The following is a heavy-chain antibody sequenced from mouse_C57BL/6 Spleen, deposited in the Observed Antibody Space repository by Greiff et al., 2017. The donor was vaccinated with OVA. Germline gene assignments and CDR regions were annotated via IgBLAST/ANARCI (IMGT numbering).Heavy chain of an antibody. V-gene: IGHV1-7*01. CDR1: GYTFTSYW. D-gene: IGHD1-1*01. CDR3: ARSGGSSYCYAMDY. J-gene: IGHJ4*01. CDR2: INPSSGYT. Sequence: QVQLQQSGAELAKPGASVKLSCKASGYTFTSYWMHWVKQRPGQGLEWIGYINPSSGYTKYNQKFKDKATLTAAKSSSTAYMQLSSLTYEDSAVYYCARSGGSSYCYAMDYWGQGTSVTVSS.